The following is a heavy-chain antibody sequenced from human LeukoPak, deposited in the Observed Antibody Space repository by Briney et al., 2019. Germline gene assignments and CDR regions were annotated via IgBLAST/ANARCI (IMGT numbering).Heavy chain of an antibody. CDR1: GGSISSYY. CDR2: IYYSGST. CDR3: ARWPILPLGMKDNYGMDV. Sequence: SETLSLTCTVSGGSISSYYWSWIRQPPGKGLEWIGYIYYSGSTNYNPSLKSRVTISVDTSKNQLSLKLSSVTAADTAVYYCARWPILPLGMKDNYGMDVWGQGTTVTVSS. D-gene: IGHD2-15*01. V-gene: IGHV4-59*01. J-gene: IGHJ6*02.